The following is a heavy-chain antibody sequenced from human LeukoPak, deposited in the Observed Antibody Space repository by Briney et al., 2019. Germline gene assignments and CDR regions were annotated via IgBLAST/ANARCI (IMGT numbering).Heavy chain of an antibody. D-gene: IGHD3-22*01. CDR3: TSGQPSYSDTSDVDY. CDR2: ISYDGNNK. V-gene: IGHV3-30-3*01. J-gene: IGHJ4*02. CDR1: GIIFSNYA. Sequence: GGSLRLSCAASGIIFSNYAMHWVRQAPGKGLEWVAVISYDGNNKNYAYSVKGRFTISRDNSKNTLYLQMNSLRAEDTAVYYCTSGQPSYSDTSDVDYWGQGTLVTVSS.